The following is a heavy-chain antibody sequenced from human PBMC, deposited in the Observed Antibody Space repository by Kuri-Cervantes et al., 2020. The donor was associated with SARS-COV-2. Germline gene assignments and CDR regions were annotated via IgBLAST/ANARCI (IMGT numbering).Heavy chain of an antibody. D-gene: IGHD6-13*01. Sequence: ASVKVSCKASGYTFTGYYMHWVRQAPGQGLEWMGWINPNSGGTNYAQKFQGRVTMTRDTSISTAYMELSRLRSDDTAVYYCARGLLRFETAAASKYYFDYWGQGTLVTVSS. J-gene: IGHJ4*02. CDR3: ARGLLRFETAAASKYYFDY. V-gene: IGHV1-2*02. CDR2: INPNSGGT. CDR1: GYTFTGYY.